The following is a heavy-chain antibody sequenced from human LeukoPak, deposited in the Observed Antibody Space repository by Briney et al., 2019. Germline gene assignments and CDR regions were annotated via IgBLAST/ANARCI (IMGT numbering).Heavy chain of an antibody. Sequence: GGSLRLSCAASGFTFSSYAMHWVRQAPGKGLEWVAVISYDGSNKYYADYVKGRFTISRDNSKNTLYLQMNSLRAEDTAVYYCARDGARLEPHYGMDVWGQGTTVTVSS. CDR3: ARDGARLEPHYGMDV. CDR2: ISYDGSNK. V-gene: IGHV3-30-3*01. J-gene: IGHJ6*02. CDR1: GFTFSSYA. D-gene: IGHD1-1*01.